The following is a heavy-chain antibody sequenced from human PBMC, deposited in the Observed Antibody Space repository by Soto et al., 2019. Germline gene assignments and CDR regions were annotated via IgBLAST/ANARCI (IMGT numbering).Heavy chain of an antibody. CDR1: GYTFTSYG. V-gene: IGHV1-18*01. D-gene: IGHD3-10*01. CDR3: ARIPYGSGSYYNFDD. Sequence: ASVKVSCKASGYTFTSYGISWVRQAPGQGLEWMGWISAYNGNTNYAQKLQGRVTMTTDTSTSTAYMELRSLRSDDTAVYYCARIPYGSGSYYNFDDWGQGTLVTVSS. CDR2: ISAYNGNT. J-gene: IGHJ4*02.